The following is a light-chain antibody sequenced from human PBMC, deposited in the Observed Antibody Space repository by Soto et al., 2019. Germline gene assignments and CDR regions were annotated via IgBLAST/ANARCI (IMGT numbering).Light chain of an antibody. CDR3: QQTRSCPLT. J-gene: IGKJ4*01. V-gene: IGKV1-12*01. Sequence: DFQMTQSPSFVSASVGDRVTITCRASQGISSWLAWYQHKPGRAPKLLIHAASSLESGVPSKFSGSRSRTDFTLNISNLQTEVFTAAYCQQTRSCPLTFGVGTKVKIK. CDR2: AAS. CDR1: QGISSW.